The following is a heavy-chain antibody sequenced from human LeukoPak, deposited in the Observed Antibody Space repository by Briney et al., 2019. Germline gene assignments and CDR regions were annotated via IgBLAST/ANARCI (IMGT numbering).Heavy chain of an antibody. CDR2: INPNSGGT. V-gene: IGHV1-2*06. CDR1: GYTFTGYY. CDR3: ARDLTDPYPSAY. D-gene: IGHD1-20*01. Sequence: ASVKVSCKASGYTFTGYYMHWVRQAPGQGLEWMGRINPNSGGTNYAQKFQGRVAMTRDTSISTAYMELSRLRSEDTAVYYCARDLTDPYPSAYWGQGTLVTVSS. J-gene: IGHJ4*02.